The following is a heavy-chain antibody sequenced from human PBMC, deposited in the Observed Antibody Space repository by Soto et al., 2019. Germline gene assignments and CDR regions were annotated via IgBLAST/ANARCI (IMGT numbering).Heavy chain of an antibody. CDR1: GFTFNSYA. V-gene: IGHV3-23*01. CDR3: AKDLIGYCTVPNCHYFIA. Sequence: GGSLRLSYAASGFTFNSYAMSWVRQAPGKGLEWVSTITPSSDTTYYADSVKGRFTISRDNSKDTLYLHINSLSAEDTAVYYCAKDLIGYCTVPNCHYFIAWGQGTLVTVSS. J-gene: IGHJ5*02. D-gene: IGHD2-8*02. CDR2: ITPSSDTT.